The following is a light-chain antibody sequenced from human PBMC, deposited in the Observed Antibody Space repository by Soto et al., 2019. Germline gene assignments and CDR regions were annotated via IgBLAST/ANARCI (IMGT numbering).Light chain of an antibody. CDR1: RSVSSY. J-gene: IGKJ5*01. V-gene: IGKV3-11*01. CDR3: QQRSNWLAIS. CDR2: DAS. Sequence: IVLTQSPANMSLSPGERATLSCRASRSVSSYLAWYQQKPGQAPRLLIYDASNRATGIPARFSGSGSGTDFILTISSLEPEDFAIDYCQQRSNWLAISFGQGTRLEIK.